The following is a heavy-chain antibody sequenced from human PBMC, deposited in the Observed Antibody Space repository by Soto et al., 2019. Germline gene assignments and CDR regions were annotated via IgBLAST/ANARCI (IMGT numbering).Heavy chain of an antibody. D-gene: IGHD2-15*01. CDR3: AKLPAEYCSGGRGSCYGFHH. CDR1: GFTFSDYS. CDR2: ITGSGDNT. J-gene: IGHJ1*01. V-gene: IGHV3-23*01. Sequence: PGGSLRLSCAASGFTFSDYSMGWVRQAPGKGLKWVSVITGSGDNTYYANSVKGQFTISRDNSKNTLYLQMYNLRPEDTAVYYCAKLPAEYCSGGRGSCYGFHHWGQGALVTVSS.